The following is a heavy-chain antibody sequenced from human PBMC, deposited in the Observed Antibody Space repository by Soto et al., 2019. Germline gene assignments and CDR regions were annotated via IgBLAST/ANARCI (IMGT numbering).Heavy chain of an antibody. CDR1: GGSLSNYG. V-gene: IGHV1-69*12. CDR3: ARGDATKIDVTTYYGMDV. CDR2: IIPVFGTA. J-gene: IGHJ6*02. D-gene: IGHD4-17*01. Sequence: QVQLVQSGAEVKKPGSSVKVYCKASGGSLSNYGISWVRQAPGQGLEWMGGIIPVFGTANYAQKFQGRVTITADESTSIVYMDVTSLRSEDTAVYYCARGDATKIDVTTYYGMDVWGQGTTVTVSS.